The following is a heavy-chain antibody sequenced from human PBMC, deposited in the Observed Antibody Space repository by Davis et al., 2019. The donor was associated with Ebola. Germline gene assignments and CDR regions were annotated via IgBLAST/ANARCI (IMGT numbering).Heavy chain of an antibody. D-gene: IGHD3-22*01. V-gene: IGHV3-33*06. J-gene: IGHJ4*02. Sequence: GESLKISCAASGFTFSSYGMHWVRQAPGKGLEWVAVIWYDGSNKYYADSVKGRFTISRDNSKNTLYLQMNSLRAEDTAVYYCANGDDYDSSGYNIDYWGQGTLVTVSS. CDR2: IWYDGSNK. CDR1: GFTFSSYG. CDR3: ANGDDYDSSGYNIDY.